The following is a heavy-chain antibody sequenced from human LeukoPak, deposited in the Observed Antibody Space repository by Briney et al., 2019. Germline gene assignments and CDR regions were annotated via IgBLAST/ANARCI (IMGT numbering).Heavy chain of an antibody. CDR2: ISSSSSTI. Sequence: PGGSLRLSCAASGLTISSYSMNWVRQAPGKGLQWVSYISSSSSTIYYADSVKGRFTISRDNAKNSLYLQMNSLRAEDTAVYYCARTEYAFDIWGQGTMVTVSS. J-gene: IGHJ3*02. V-gene: IGHV3-48*01. CDR1: GLTISSYS. CDR3: ARTEYAFDI.